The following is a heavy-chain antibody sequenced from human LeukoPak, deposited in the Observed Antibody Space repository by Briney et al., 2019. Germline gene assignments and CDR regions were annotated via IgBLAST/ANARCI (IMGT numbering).Heavy chain of an antibody. V-gene: IGHV3-23*01. CDR3: ARGYSYGYIY. Sequence: GGSLRLSCAASGFTFSSYAMSWVRQAPGKGLEWVSAISGSGGSTYYADSVKGRFTISRDNSKNTLYLQVNSLRAEDTAVYYCARGYSYGYIYWGQGTLVTVSS. D-gene: IGHD5-18*01. J-gene: IGHJ4*02. CDR2: ISGSGGST. CDR1: GFTFSSYA.